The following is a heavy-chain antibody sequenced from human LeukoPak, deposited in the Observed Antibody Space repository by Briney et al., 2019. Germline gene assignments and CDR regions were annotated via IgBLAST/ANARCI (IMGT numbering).Heavy chain of an antibody. CDR1: GFTFRTYA. CDR3: AKSPYIASHIDFDY. J-gene: IGHJ4*02. D-gene: IGHD3-16*01. Sequence: GGSLRLSCAASGFTFRTYAMSWVRQAPGKGLEWVSGISGSGASAHFAGISGGGANTYYADSVKGRFTISRDNSKSTLYLQMNSLRAEDTAVYYCAKSPYIASHIDFDYWGQGTLVTVSS. V-gene: IGHV3-23*01. CDR2: ISGSGASAHFAGISGGGANT.